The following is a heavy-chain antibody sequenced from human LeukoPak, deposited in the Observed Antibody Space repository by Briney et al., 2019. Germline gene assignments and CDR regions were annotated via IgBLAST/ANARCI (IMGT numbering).Heavy chain of an antibody. Sequence: GASVKVSCKASGGTFSSYAISWVRQAPGQGLEWMGRIIPILGIANYAQKFQGRVTITADKSTSTAYMELSSLRSEDTAVYYCARRNTIMVAGLDYWGQGTLATVSS. CDR2: IIPILGIA. D-gene: IGHD5-24*01. CDR1: GGTFSSYA. CDR3: ARRNTIMVAGLDY. J-gene: IGHJ4*02. V-gene: IGHV1-69*04.